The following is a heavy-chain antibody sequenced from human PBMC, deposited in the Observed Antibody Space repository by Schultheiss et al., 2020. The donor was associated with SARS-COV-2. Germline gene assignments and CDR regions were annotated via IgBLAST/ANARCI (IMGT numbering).Heavy chain of an antibody. CDR3: ARGLGYYQNSVYTGYFDY. CDR1: GGSISSYY. CDR2: INHSGST. J-gene: IGHJ4*02. D-gene: IGHD3-22*01. Sequence: SETLSLTCTVSGGSISSYYWSWIRQPPGKGLEWIGEINHSGSTYYNPSLKSLVTISVDTSKNQFSLKLNSVTAADTAVYYCARGLGYYQNSVYTGYFDYWGQGILVTVSS. V-gene: IGHV4-34*09.